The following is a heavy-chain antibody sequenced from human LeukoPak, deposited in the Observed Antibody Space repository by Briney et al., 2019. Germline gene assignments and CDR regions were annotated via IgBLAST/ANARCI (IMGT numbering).Heavy chain of an antibody. V-gene: IGHV3-23*01. CDR3: AKDKYYYDSSGYYFDY. CDR2: ISVSGGST. J-gene: IGHJ4*02. D-gene: IGHD3-22*01. Sequence: GGSLRLSCATSGFTFSSYAMTWVRQAPGKGLQWVSTISVSGGSTYYADSVKGRFTISRDNSKNTLYLQMNSLRAEDTAVYYCAKDKYYYDSSGYYFDYWGQGTLVTVSS. CDR1: GFTFSSYA.